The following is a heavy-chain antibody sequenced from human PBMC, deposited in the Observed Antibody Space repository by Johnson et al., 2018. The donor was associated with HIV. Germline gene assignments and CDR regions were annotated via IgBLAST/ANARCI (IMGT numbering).Heavy chain of an antibody. CDR3: ARDSGVPGNDAFDI. J-gene: IGHJ3*02. CDR2: ISYDGSNK. D-gene: IGHD3-10*01. Sequence: QMLLVESGGGVVQPGRSLRLSCAASGFTFSSYAMHWVRQAPGKGLEWVAVISYDGSNKYYADSVKGRFTISRDNSKNTLYLQMNSLRAEDTAVYYCARDSGVPGNDAFDIWGQGTMVT. V-gene: IGHV3-30-3*01. CDR1: GFTFSSYA.